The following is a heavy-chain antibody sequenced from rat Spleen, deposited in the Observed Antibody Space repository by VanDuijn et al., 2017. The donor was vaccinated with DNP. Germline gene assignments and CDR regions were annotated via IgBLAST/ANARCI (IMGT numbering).Heavy chain of an antibody. D-gene: IGHD3-8*01. Sequence: EVQLQESGSGLVKPSQSLSLTCSVTGYSITSNYCGWIRKFPGNKLEYIGHISYSGGTNYNPSLKSRISITRDTSKNQFFLQLNSVTTEDTSTYYCVRGHPPRGFDYWGQGVLVTVSS. CDR3: VRGHPPRGFDY. CDR1: GYSITSNY. CDR2: ISYSGGT. V-gene: IGHV3-1*01. J-gene: IGHJ2*01.